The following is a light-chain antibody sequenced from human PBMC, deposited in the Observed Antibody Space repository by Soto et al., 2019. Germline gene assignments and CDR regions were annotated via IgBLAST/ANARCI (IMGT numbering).Light chain of an antibody. Sequence: DIQMTQSPSTLSASEGDRVTITCRASQSISSWLAWYQQKPGTAPKLLIYKASTLQSGVPSRFSGSGSGTEFTLTISSLQPDDSATYYCQQYRDNWTFGQGTKVDIK. V-gene: IGKV1-5*03. CDR3: QQYRDNWT. J-gene: IGKJ1*01. CDR1: QSISSW. CDR2: KAS.